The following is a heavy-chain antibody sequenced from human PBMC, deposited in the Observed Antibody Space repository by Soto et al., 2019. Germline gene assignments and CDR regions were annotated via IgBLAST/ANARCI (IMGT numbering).Heavy chain of an antibody. Sequence: ISKATRKGLEWVSYISSSSSTIYYADSVKGRFTISRDNAKNSLYLQMNSLRAEDTAVYYCARVPSYSTTGPSYYYYYYMDVWGKGTTVTVSS. D-gene: IGHD1-1*01. V-gene: IGHV3-48*01. J-gene: IGHJ6*03. CDR2: ISSSSSTI. CDR3: ARVPSYSTTGPSYYYYYYMDV.